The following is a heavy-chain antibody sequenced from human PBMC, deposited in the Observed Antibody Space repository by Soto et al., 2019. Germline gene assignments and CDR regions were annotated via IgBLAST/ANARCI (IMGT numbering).Heavy chain of an antibody. D-gene: IGHD3-10*01. CDR2: IYYSGST. CDR3: ARGSFVLRGVSNWFDP. CDR1: GVSISSGGYY. Sequence: SETLSLTCTVSGVSISSGGYYWSWIRQHPGKGLEWIGYIYYSGSTYYNPSLKSRVIISVDTSKNQFSLKLSSVTAADTAVYYCARGSFVLRGVSNWFDPWGQGTLVTVSS. V-gene: IGHV4-31*03. J-gene: IGHJ5*02.